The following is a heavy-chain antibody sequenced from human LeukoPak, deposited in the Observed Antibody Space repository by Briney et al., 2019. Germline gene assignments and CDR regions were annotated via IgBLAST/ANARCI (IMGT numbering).Heavy chain of an antibody. J-gene: IGHJ3*02. Sequence: SETLSLTSTVSGGSISSGDYYWSWIRQPPGKGLEWIGYIYYSGSTNYNPSLKSRVTISVDTSKNQFSLKLSSVTAADTAVYYCARVRPRGRNDAFDIWGQGTMVTVSS. CDR2: IYYSGST. D-gene: IGHD3-16*01. CDR1: GGSISSGDYY. V-gene: IGHV4-30-4*08. CDR3: ARVRPRGRNDAFDI.